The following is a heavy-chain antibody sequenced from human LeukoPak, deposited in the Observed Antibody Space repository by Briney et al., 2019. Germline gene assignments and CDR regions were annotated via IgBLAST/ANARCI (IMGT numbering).Heavy chain of an antibody. CDR2: ISYDGSKK. CDR3: ARTTVTVFWYFDL. J-gene: IGHJ2*01. CDR1: GFTFSNSA. Sequence: GGSLRLSCAASGFTFSNSAMHWVRQAPGKGLEWVAVISYDGSKKYFADFVKGRLTISRDNSKNTLYLQMGSLRVEDSAVYYCARTTVTVFWYFDLWGRGTLVTVSS. V-gene: IGHV3-30-3*01. D-gene: IGHD4-17*01.